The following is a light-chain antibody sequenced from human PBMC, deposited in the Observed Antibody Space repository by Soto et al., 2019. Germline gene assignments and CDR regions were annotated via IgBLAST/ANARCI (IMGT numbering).Light chain of an antibody. V-gene: IGLV2-23*02. CDR1: SSDVGSYNL. CDR2: EVS. Sequence: QSELPQAASVSGSPGESITITCTGASSDVGSYNLVSWYQQHPGKAPKLMIYEVSKRPSGLSNRFSGSKSGNTASLTISGLQAEDEADYYCCSYAGSRTPLIFGTGTKVTVL. J-gene: IGLJ1*01. CDR3: CSYAGSRTPLI.